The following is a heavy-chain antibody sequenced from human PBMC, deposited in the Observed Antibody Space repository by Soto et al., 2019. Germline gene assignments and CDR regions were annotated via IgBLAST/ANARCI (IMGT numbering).Heavy chain of an antibody. D-gene: IGHD6-13*01. CDR1: GGSISSGGYY. Sequence: QVQLQESGPGLVKPSQTLSLTCTVSGGSISSGGYYWSWIRQHPGKGLEWIGYISYSGSTYYNPSLKSRVTISVDTSKDQFSLKLSSVTAADTAVYYCAREGAGPKGSSSWPDDAFDIWGQWTMVTVSS. J-gene: IGHJ3*02. CDR2: ISYSGST. V-gene: IGHV4-31*03. CDR3: AREGAGPKGSSSWPDDAFDI.